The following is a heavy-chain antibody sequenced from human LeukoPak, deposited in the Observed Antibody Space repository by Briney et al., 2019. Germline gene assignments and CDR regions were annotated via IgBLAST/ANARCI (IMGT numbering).Heavy chain of an antibody. CDR3: ARGLKRRYFDWLLPTYFDY. V-gene: IGHV4-34*01. Sequence: PSETLSLTCAVYGGSFSGYYWSWIRQPPGKGLEWIGEINHSGSTNYNPSLKSRVTISVDTSKNQFSLKLSSVTAADTAVYYCARGLKRRYFDWLLPTYFDYWGQGTLVTVSS. CDR2: INHSGST. J-gene: IGHJ4*02. CDR1: GGSFSGYY. D-gene: IGHD3-9*01.